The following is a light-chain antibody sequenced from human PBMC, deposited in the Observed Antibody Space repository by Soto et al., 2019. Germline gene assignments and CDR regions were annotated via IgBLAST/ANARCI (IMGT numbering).Light chain of an antibody. CDR1: SSDVGGYNY. J-gene: IGLJ1*01. V-gene: IGLV2-14*01. CDR2: DVS. Sequence: QSVLTQPASVSGSPGQSITISCTGTSSDVGGYNYVSWYQQHPGKAPKLMIYDVSNRPSGVSNRFSGSKSGSTASLTFSGLQAEDEADYYCSSYTSSSTYVFGTGTKVTVV. CDR3: SSYTSSSTYV.